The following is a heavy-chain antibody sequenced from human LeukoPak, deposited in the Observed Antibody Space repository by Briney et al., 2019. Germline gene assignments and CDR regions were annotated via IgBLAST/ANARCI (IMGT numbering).Heavy chain of an antibody. D-gene: IGHD5-18*01. J-gene: IGHJ3*02. CDR1: GGTFSSYA. CDR2: IIPILGIA. V-gene: IGHV1-69*04. CDR3: ARDGYLYAFDI. Sequence: GASVKVSCKASGGTFSSYAISWVRQAPGQGLEWMGRIIPILGIANYAQKFQGRVTITTDKSTSTAYMELSSLRSEDTAVYYCARDGYLYAFDIWGQGTMVTVSS.